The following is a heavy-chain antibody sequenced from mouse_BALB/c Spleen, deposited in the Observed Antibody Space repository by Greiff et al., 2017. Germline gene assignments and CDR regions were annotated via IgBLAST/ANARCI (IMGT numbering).Heavy chain of an antibody. CDR3: ARSTMVTTGYAMDY. D-gene: IGHD2-1*01. Sequence: EVKLMESGGGLVKPGGSLKLSCAASGFTFSDYYMYWVRQTPEKRLEWVATISDGGSYTYYPDSVKGRFTISRDNAKNNLYLQMSSLKSEDTAMYYCARSTMVTTGYAMDYWGQGTSVTVSS. CDR1: GFTFSDYY. CDR2: ISDGGSYT. J-gene: IGHJ4*01. V-gene: IGHV5-4*02.